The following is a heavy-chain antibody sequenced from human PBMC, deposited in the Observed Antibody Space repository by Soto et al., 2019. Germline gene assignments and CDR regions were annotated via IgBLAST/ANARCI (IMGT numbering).Heavy chain of an antibody. CDR3: ARDQGMLTFGGLMTKVRYYYGMEV. CDR2: INVGNGDT. CDR1: GYAFTSSP. D-gene: IGHD3-16*01. V-gene: IGHV1-3*01. Sequence: ESVKVSCKASGYAFTSSPIQWVRQAPGQSLEWVGWINVGNGDTRFSQKFQGRVILTRDTSASTVYMELSSLRSEDTGVYYCARDQGMLTFGGLMTKVRYYYGMEVWGQGTTVIVSS. J-gene: IGHJ6*01.